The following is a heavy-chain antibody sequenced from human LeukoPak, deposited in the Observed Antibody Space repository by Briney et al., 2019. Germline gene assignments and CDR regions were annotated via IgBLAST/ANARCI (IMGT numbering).Heavy chain of an antibody. J-gene: IGHJ4*02. D-gene: IGHD2-21*02. CDR1: GFTFSSYG. CDR3: AKDTRCGGDCYSVGNY. V-gene: IGHV3-30*18. CDR2: ISYDGSNK. Sequence: GGSLRLSCAASGFTFSSYGMHWVRQAPGKGLEWVTVISYDGSNKYYTDSVKGRFTISRDNSKNTLYLQLNSLKPDDTAVYYCAKDTRCGGDCYSVGNYWGQGTLVTVSS.